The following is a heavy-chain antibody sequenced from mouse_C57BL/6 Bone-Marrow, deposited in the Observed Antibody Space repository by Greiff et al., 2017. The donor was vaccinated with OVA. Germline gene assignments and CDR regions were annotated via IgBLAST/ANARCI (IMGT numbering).Heavy chain of an antibody. V-gene: IGHV1-81*01. D-gene: IGHD3-2*02. CDR2: IYPRSGNT. Sequence: VQLQQSGAELARPAASVKLSCKASGYTFTSYGISWVKQRTGQGLEWIGEIYPRSGNTYYNEKFKGKATLTADKSSRTAYMELRSLTAEDSAVYFCARQLRLGYYFDYWGQGTTLTVSS. CDR3: ARQLRLGYYFDY. CDR1: GYTFTSYG. J-gene: IGHJ2*01.